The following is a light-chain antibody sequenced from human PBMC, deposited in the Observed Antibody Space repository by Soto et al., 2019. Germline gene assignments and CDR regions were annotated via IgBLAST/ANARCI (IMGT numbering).Light chain of an antibody. CDR3: QSYDGSLSGSEV. CDR1: SSNIGAGYG. Sequence: QSVLTQAPSVSGAPGQRVTISCTGSSSNIGAGYGVHWYQQLPGTAPKPLIYGNNNRPSGVPDRFSGYKSGTSASLAITGLQAEDEADYYCQSYDGSLSGSEVFGGGTKLTVL. CDR2: GNN. V-gene: IGLV1-40*01. J-gene: IGLJ2*01.